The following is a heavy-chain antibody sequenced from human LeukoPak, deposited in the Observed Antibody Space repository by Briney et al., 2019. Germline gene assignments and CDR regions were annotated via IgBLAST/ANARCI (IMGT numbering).Heavy chain of an antibody. J-gene: IGHJ4*02. CDR3: ARGGYCSGGSCFAFDY. D-gene: IGHD2-15*01. CDR1: GGSISSYY. CDR2: IYYSGST. V-gene: IGHV4-59*01. Sequence: SETLSLTCTVSGGSISSYYWSWIRQPPGKGLEWIGYIYYSGSTNYNPSLKSRVTISVDTSKNQFSLKLSSVTAADTAVYYCARGGYCSGGSCFAFDYWGQGTLVTVSS.